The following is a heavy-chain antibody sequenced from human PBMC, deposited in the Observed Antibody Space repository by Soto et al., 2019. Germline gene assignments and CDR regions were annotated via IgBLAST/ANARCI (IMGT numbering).Heavy chain of an antibody. V-gene: IGHV5-51*01. D-gene: IGHD6-19*01. CDR2: IYPGDSDT. Sequence: GESLKISCKGSGYSFTSYWFGWVRQMPGKGLEWMGIIYPGDSDTRYSPSFQGQVTISADKSISTAYLQWSSLKASDTAMYYCASSYSSGWYYFDYWGQGTLVTVSS. CDR1: GYSFTSYW. J-gene: IGHJ4*02. CDR3: ASSYSSGWYYFDY.